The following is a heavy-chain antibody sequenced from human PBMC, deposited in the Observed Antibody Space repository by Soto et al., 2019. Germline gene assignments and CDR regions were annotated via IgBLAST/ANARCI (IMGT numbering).Heavy chain of an antibody. CDR1: GYTFTSYY. Sequence: QVQLVQSGAEVKKPGASVKVSCKASGYTFTSYYMHWVRLAPGQGLEWMGIINPSGGYTSYAQKFQGRVTMARDTSTRTVYMELSSLRSEETAVYYCARARNYFDNWGQGTLVTVSS. CDR2: INPSGGYT. J-gene: IGHJ4*02. CDR3: ARARNYFDN. V-gene: IGHV1-46*01.